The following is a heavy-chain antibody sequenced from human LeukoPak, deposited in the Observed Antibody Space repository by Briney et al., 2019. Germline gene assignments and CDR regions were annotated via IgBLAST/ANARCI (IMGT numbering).Heavy chain of an antibody. J-gene: IGHJ4*02. D-gene: IGHD3-10*01. CDR2: ISSSSSYI. Sequence: PGGSLRLSCAASGFTFSSYSMNWVRQAPGKRLEWVSSISSSSSYIYYADSVKGRFTISRDNSKNTLYLQMNSLRAEDTAVYYCAKSSWFGEFFDYWGQGTLVTVSS. V-gene: IGHV3-21*01. CDR1: GFTFSSYS. CDR3: AKSSWFGEFFDY.